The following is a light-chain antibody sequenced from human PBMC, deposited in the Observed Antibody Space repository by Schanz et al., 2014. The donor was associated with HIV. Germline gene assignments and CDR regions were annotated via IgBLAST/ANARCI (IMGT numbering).Light chain of an antibody. V-gene: IGKV1-5*03. CDR3: QQHKSHSPFT. J-gene: IGKJ2*01. Sequence: DVQMTQSPTTLSASVGDRVTITCRASQNIGKWLTWYQQKPGKAPNLLIYQASSLNIGVPSRFSGSGSGTEFTLTISSLQPDDFATYYCQQHKSHSPFTFGQGTKIEIK. CDR2: QAS. CDR1: QNIGKW.